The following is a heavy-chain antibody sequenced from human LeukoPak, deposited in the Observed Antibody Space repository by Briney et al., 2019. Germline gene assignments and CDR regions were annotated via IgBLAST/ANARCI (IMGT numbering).Heavy chain of an antibody. CDR3: ARGVASREYGFWSGYFNPDPDY. D-gene: IGHD3-3*01. V-gene: IGHV3-7*01. Sequence: GGSLRLSCAASGFTFSSYWMSWVRQAPGKGLEWVANIKQDGSEKYYVDSVKGRFTISRDNAKNSLYLQMNSLRAEDTAVYYCARGVASREYGFWSGYFNPDPDYWGQGTLVTVSS. CDR1: GFTFSSYW. J-gene: IGHJ4*02. CDR2: IKQDGSEK.